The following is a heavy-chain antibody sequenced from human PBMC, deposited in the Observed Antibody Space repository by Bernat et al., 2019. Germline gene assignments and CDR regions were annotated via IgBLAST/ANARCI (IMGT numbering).Heavy chain of an antibody. J-gene: IGHJ3*02. CDR1: GYTFTGYY. Sequence: QVQLVQSGAEVKKPGASVKVSCKASGYTFTGYYMHWVRQAPGQGLEWMGWINPNSGGTNYAQKFQGWVTMTRDTSISTAYMELSRLRSDDTAVYYCASTTYDSSGYLIHAFDIWGQGTMVTVSS. V-gene: IGHV1-2*04. D-gene: IGHD3-22*01. CDR2: INPNSGGT. CDR3: ASTTYDSSGYLIHAFDI.